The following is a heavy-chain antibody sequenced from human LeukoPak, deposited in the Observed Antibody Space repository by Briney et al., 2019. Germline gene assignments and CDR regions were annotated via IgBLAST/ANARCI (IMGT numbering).Heavy chain of an antibody. CDR1: GGSISSSSYY. Sequence: PSETLSLTCTVSGGSISSSSYYWGWIRQPPGKGLEWIGRIYTSGSTNYNPSLKSRVTMSVDTSKNQFSLKLSSVTAADTAVYYCARGGLSRWGTFDYWGQGTLVTVSS. CDR3: ARGGLSRWGTFDY. J-gene: IGHJ4*02. D-gene: IGHD3-16*01. V-gene: IGHV4-39*07. CDR2: IYTSGST.